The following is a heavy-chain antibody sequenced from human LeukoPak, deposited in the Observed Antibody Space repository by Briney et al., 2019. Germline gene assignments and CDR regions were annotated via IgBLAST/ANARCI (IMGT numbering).Heavy chain of an antibody. CDR2: IYYTGST. CDR3: ARHDSSNYPFDY. D-gene: IGHD3-22*01. J-gene: IGHJ4*02. CDR1: GGSISTYY. Sequence: SETLSLTCTISGGSISTYYWSWIRQPPGKGLEWIAYIYYTGSTDYNPSLKSRVSISVDTSKNQFSLKLSSVTAADTAVYYCARHDSSNYPFDYRGQGTLVTVSS. V-gene: IGHV4-59*01.